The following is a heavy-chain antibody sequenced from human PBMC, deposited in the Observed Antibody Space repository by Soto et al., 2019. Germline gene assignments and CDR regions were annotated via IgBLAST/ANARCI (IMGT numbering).Heavy chain of an antibody. V-gene: IGHV1-69*13. D-gene: IGHD2-8*02. CDR3: AATGGHYFGLDV. CDR1: GGTFSSYA. Sequence: GASVKVSCKASGGTFSSYAISWVRQAPGQGLEWMGGIIPIFGTANYAQKFQGRVTITADESTSTAYMELSSLRSEDTAVYYCAATGGHYFGLDVWGQGTTVTVSS. J-gene: IGHJ6*02. CDR2: IIPIFGTA.